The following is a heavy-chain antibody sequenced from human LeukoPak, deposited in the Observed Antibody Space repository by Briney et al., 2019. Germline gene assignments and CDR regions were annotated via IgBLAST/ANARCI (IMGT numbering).Heavy chain of an antibody. CDR3: ARLYSYAMDV. CDR1: GFTSSRYW. Sequence: PGGSLRLSCAASGFTSSRYWMTWVRQAPGKGLEWVAKIKEDGSDKYYVDSLKGRFTISKDNAKNSLYMQMNSLRAEDTAVYYCARLYSYAMDVWGQGTTVTISS. V-gene: IGHV3-7*01. CDR2: IKEDGSDK. J-gene: IGHJ6*02.